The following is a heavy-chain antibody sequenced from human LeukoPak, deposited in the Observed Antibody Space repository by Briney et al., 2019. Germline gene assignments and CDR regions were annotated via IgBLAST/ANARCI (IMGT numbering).Heavy chain of an antibody. V-gene: IGHV7-4-1*02. CDR1: GYTFTSYV. Sequence: ASVKVSCKASGYTFTSYVMNWVRQAPGQGLEWMGWINTNTGNPTYAQGFTGRFVFSLDTSVSTAYLQISSLKAGDTAVYYCVNHYSSSYYYGMDVWGQGTTVTVSS. CDR3: VNHYSSSYYYGMDV. D-gene: IGHD6-13*01. CDR2: INTNTGNP. J-gene: IGHJ6*02.